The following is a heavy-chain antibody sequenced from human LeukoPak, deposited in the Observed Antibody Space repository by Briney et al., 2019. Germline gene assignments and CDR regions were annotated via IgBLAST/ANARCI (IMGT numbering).Heavy chain of an antibody. J-gene: IGHJ6*04. CDR3: ARGLREYQLPQIVPLRTHYYYGMDV. CDR1: GGTFSSYA. V-gene: IGHV1-69*06. D-gene: IGHD2-2*01. Sequence: SVKVSCKASGGTFSSYAISWVRQAPGQGLEWMGGIIPIFGTANYAQKFQGRVTITADKSTGTAYMELSSLRSEDTAVYYCARGLREYQLPQIVPLRTHYYYGMDVWGKGTTVTVSS. CDR2: IIPIFGTA.